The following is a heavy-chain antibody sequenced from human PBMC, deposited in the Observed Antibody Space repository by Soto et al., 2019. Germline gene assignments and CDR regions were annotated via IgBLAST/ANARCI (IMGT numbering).Heavy chain of an antibody. CDR2: IMPIFRTP. CDR3: ARDKDRQQLGGNYYYILDV. J-gene: IGHJ6*02. V-gene: IGHV1-69*13. Sequence: SVKVSCKASGGTFSNSAISWVRQAPGQGLEWMGGIMPIFRTPDYAQKFQGRVTVTADESTSTAYMELSGLRSDDTAVYYCARDKDRQQLGGNYYYILDVWGQGTTVTVSS. CDR1: GGTFSNSA. D-gene: IGHD3-3*02.